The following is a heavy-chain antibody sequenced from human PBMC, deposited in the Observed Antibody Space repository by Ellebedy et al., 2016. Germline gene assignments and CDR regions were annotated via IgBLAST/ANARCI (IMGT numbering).Heavy chain of an antibody. J-gene: IGHJ5*02. D-gene: IGHD2-15*01. Sequence: ASVKVSXXASAYTFTSYYMHWVRQAPGESLERMGRINVTTCNTKYSRKFQGRVTITRDTSASTAYMELSSLKSEDTAVYYCARRFSVVADTFDWFDPWGQGTLVTVSS. CDR3: ARRFSVVADTFDWFDP. CDR1: AYTFTSYY. CDR2: INVTTCNT. V-gene: IGHV1-3*01.